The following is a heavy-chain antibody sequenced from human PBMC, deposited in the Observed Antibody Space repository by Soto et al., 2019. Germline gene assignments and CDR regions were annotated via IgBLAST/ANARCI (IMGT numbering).Heavy chain of an antibody. Sequence: QVQLVESGGGVVQPGRSLRLSCAASGFTFSSYAMHWVRQAPGKGLEWVAVISYDGSNKYYADSVKGRFTISRDNSKTTLYLQMNSLRAEDTAVYYCARSYDSSGYYYYYYGMDVWGQGTTVTVSS. CDR3: ARSYDSSGYYYYYYGMDV. J-gene: IGHJ6*02. D-gene: IGHD3-22*01. CDR1: GFTFSSYA. CDR2: ISYDGSNK. V-gene: IGHV3-30-3*01.